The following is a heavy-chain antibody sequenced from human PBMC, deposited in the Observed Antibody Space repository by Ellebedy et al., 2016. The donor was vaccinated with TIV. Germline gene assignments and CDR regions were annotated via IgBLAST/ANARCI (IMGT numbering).Heavy chain of an antibody. CDR3: ARVRLGLWFGAIEDAFDI. D-gene: IGHD3-10*01. V-gene: IGHV1-18*04. Sequence: ASVKVSXXASGYTFTSYGISWVRQAPGQGLEWMGWISAYNGNTNYAQKLQGRVTMTTDTSTSTAYMELRSLRSDDTAVYYCARVRLGLWFGAIEDAFDIWGQGTMVTVSS. CDR2: ISAYNGNT. CDR1: GYTFTSYG. J-gene: IGHJ3*02.